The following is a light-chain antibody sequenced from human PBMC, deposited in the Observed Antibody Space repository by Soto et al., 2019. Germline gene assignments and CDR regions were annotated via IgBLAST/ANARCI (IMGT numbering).Light chain of an antibody. CDR1: SSNIGSNT. Sequence: QSVLTQPPSASGTPGQRVTISCSGSSSNIGSNTVNWYQQLPGTAPKLLIYSNNQRPSGVPDRFSGSKSGTSASLAISGLQSEDEADYYCAAWDDSLVFGGGTKLNVL. V-gene: IGLV1-44*01. CDR2: SNN. CDR3: AAWDDSLV. J-gene: IGLJ2*01.